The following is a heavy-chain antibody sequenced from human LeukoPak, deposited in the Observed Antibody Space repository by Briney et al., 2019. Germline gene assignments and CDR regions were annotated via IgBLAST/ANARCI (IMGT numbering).Heavy chain of an antibody. CDR2: IYYSGST. J-gene: IGHJ6*02. CDR3: ARHGSIATGAFTY. Sequence: PSETLSLTCSVSGGSISRSSYYWGWTRQPPGKGLEWIGSIYYSGSTYYNPSLKSRVTISVDTSRNQFSLKLGSVTAADTAVYYCARHGSIATGAFTYWGQGTTVTVSS. V-gene: IGHV4-39*01. D-gene: IGHD6-13*01. CDR1: GGSISRSSYY.